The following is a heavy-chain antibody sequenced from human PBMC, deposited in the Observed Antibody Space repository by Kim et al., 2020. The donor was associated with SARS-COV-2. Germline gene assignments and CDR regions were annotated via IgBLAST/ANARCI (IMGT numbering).Heavy chain of an antibody. V-gene: IGHV3-74*01. CDR3: ARVHGNNYDILTGYTLYYSYDGMDV. J-gene: IGHJ6*02. CDR2: INSVGSST. Sequence: GGSLRLSCAASGFTFSSYWMHWVRQAPGKGLVWVSRINSVGSSTSYADSVKGRFTISRDNAKNTLYLQMNSLRAEDTAVYYCARVHGNNYDILTGYTLYYSYDGMDVWGQGTSVTVSS. CDR1: GFTFSSYW. D-gene: IGHD3-9*01.